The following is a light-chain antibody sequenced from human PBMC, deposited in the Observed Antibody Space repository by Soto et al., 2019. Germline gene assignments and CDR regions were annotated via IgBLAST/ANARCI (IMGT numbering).Light chain of an antibody. CDR2: GVS. V-gene: IGKV3-20*01. CDR1: QSVSNNY. Sequence: EIVLTQSPGTLSLSPGERVTLSCRASQSVSNNYLAWYQHKPGQAPRLIIYGVSARATGIPDRFSGSGSGTDFTLTISRLEPEDFAVYYCQQYSSSLYTFGQGTKLEIK. J-gene: IGKJ2*01. CDR3: QQYSSSLYT.